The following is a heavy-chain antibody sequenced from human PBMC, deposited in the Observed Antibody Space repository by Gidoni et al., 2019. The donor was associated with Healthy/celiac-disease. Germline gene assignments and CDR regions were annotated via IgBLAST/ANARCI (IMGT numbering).Heavy chain of an antibody. Sequence: EVQLVESGGGLVQPGGSLRLSCAASGFTFSSYWMSWVRQAPGKGLEWVANIKQDGSEKYYVDSVKGRFTISRDNAKNSLYRQMNSLRAEDTAVYYCARDSSGSYSAFDIWGQGTMVTVSS. D-gene: IGHD1-26*01. J-gene: IGHJ3*02. V-gene: IGHV3-7*01. CDR1: GFTFSSYW. CDR3: ARDSSGSYSAFDI. CDR2: IKQDGSEK.